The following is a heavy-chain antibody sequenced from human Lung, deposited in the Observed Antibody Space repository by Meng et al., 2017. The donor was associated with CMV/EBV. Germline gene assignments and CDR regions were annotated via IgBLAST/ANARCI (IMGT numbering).Heavy chain of an antibody. CDR1: GFTFSSYW. CDR3: ARLVFGGAFDI. D-gene: IGHD2-2*01. V-gene: IGHV3-7*01. CDR2: IKQDGSEK. J-gene: IGHJ3*02. Sequence: ESLKISXAASGFTFSSYWMSWVRQAPGKGLEWVANIKQDGSEKYYVDSVKGRFTISRDNAKNSLYLQMNSLRAEDTAVYYCARLVFGGAFDIWGQGTMVTVSS.